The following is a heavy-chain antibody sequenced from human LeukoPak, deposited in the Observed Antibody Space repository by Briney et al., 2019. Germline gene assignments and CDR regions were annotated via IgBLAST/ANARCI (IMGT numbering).Heavy chain of an antibody. CDR2: INPSGGST. D-gene: IGHD3-10*01. CDR1: GYTFTSYY. CDR3: ARGLRITMVRGGSRWFDP. J-gene: IGHJ5*02. Sequence: ASVKVSCKASGYTFTSYYMHWVRQAPGQGLEWMGTINPSGGSTSYAQKFQGRVTMTRDTSTSTVYMELSSLRSEDTAVYYCARGLRITMVRGGSRWFDPWGQGTLVTVSS. V-gene: IGHV1-46*01.